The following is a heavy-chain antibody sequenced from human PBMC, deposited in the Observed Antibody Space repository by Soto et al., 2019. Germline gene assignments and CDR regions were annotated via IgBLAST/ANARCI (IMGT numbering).Heavy chain of an antibody. CDR3: ARQKRSKQLALEKPRNYFDY. CDR2: IYYSGST. Sequence: QLQLQESGPGLVKPSETLSLTCTVSGGSISSSSYYWGWIRQPPGKGLEWIGSIYYSGSTYYNPSLKSRVTISVDTSKNQFSLKLSSVTAADTAVYYCARQKRSKQLALEKPRNYFDYWGQGTLVTVSS. D-gene: IGHD6-6*01. CDR1: GGSISSSSYY. V-gene: IGHV4-39*01. J-gene: IGHJ4*02.